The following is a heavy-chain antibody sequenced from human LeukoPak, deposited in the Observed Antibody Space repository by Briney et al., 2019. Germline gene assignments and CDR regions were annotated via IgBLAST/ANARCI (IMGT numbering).Heavy chain of an antibody. V-gene: IGHV4-59*01. Sequence: SETLSLTCTVSGGSISSYYWSWIRQPPGRGLEWIGYIYYSGSTNYNPSLKSRVTISVDTSKNQFSLKLSSVTAADTAVYYCARDFDYWGQGTLVTVSS. J-gene: IGHJ4*02. CDR3: ARDFDY. CDR2: IYYSGST. CDR1: GGSISSYY.